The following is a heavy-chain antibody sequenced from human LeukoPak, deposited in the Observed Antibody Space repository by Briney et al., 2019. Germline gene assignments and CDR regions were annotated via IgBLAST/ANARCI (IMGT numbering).Heavy chain of an antibody. Sequence: GGSLRLSCAASGFTFGNYAMSWVRQAPGKGLEWVSVIYSVGSTYYADSVKGRFTISRDNSKSTLYLQMNSLRAEDTAVYYCARSLSGNYYYYGMDVWGQGTTVTVSS. J-gene: IGHJ6*02. V-gene: IGHV3-53*01. D-gene: IGHD1-26*01. CDR3: ARSLSGNYYYYGMDV. CDR2: IYSVGST. CDR1: GFTFGNYA.